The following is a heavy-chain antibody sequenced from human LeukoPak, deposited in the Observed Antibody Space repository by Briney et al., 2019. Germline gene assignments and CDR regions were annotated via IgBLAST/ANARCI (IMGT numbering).Heavy chain of an antibody. Sequence: SETLSFTCAGSGYSSSSGYYWGWIRQPPGKGLDWIGSIYHSGSTYYNPSLKSRVTISVDTSKNQFSLKLSSVSAADTAVYYCASLLRFLEWLTHWGQGTLVTVSS. V-gene: IGHV4-38-2*01. J-gene: IGHJ4*02. CDR2: IYHSGST. D-gene: IGHD3-3*01. CDR1: GYSSSSGYY. CDR3: ASLLRFLEWLTH.